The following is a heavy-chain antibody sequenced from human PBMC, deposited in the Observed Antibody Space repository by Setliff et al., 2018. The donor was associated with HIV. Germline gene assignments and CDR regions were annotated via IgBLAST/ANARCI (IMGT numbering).Heavy chain of an antibody. CDR1: GYTFTSYY. J-gene: IGHJ4*02. CDR2: SYPSDGRT. Sequence: ASVKVSCKASGYTFTSYYLHWLRQAPGQGLEWMGISYPSDGRTQYAQKFQGRVTMTRDTSTSTAYMELNTRSSEDTALYYCAREESTENYGSGSYGPTFPPPLIYWGQGTLVTVSS. V-gene: IGHV1-46*01. D-gene: IGHD3-10*01. CDR3: AREESTENYGSGSYGPTFPPPLIY.